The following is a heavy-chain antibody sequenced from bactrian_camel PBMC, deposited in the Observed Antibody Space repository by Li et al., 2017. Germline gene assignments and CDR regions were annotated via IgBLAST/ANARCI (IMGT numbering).Heavy chain of an antibody. CDR2: TNKYGDST. CDR3: ASAAPYYSNGHYFLT. D-gene: IGHD4*01. J-gene: IGHJ4*01. CDR1: GFTFNTYA. Sequence: VQLVESGGALVQPGGSLRLSCAASGFTFNTYAMSWVRQAPGKGLEWVSSTNKYGDSTYYADSVKGRFTITRDNGKNTLYLQLNSLRSEDTALYYCASAAPYYSNGHYFLTWGQGTQVTVS. V-gene: IGHV3S31*01.